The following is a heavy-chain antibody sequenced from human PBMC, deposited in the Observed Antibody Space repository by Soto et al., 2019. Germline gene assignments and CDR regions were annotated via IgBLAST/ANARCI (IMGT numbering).Heavy chain of an antibody. CDR3: SSGNRGSWFDP. Sequence: QVQLVQSGAEVKKPGASVKVSCKASGYTFTSYDINWVRQATGLGLEWMGWMNPNSGNTGYAQKFHGQVTMTRINAARTAYMETSSRRSEDTAVYYCSSGNRGSWFDPWGQGTLVHGSS. J-gene: IGHJ5*02. CDR1: GYTFTSYD. D-gene: IGHD3-10*01. CDR2: MNPNSGNT. V-gene: IGHV1-8*01.